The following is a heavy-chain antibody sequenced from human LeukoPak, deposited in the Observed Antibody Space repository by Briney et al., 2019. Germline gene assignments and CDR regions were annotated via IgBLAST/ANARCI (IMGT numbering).Heavy chain of an antibody. D-gene: IGHD7-27*01. CDR2: ISSGGGT. J-gene: IGHJ4*02. V-gene: IGHV3-66*01. CDR3: ARDVPNNWGLGY. CDR1: GGSISSYY. Sequence: ETLSLTCTVSGGSISSYYWSWVRQAPGKGLEWVSTISSGGGTYYVDSVQGRFTVSRDNSKNTLYIQMNSLRAEDTAVYYCARDVPNNWGLGYWGQGTLVTVSS.